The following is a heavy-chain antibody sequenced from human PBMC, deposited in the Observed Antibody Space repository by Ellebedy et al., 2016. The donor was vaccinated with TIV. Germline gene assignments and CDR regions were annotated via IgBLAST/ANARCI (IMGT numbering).Heavy chain of an antibody. CDR1: GITFSRYW. D-gene: IGHD2-2*01. CDR3: ARDTVEVPGGDAFDI. Sequence: GESLKISCAASGITFSRYWMGWLRQSPGTGLEWVAHIKFDEVEAYHADSVKDRFVISRDNARKSLYLQMNSLRVGDTAVYYCARDTVEVPGGDAFDIWGQGTTVTVSS. V-gene: IGHV3-7*04. CDR2: IKFDEVEA. J-gene: IGHJ3*02.